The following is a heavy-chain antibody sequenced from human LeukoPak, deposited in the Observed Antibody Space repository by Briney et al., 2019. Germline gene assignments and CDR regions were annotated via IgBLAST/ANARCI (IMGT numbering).Heavy chain of an antibody. D-gene: IGHD6-6*01. CDR1: GFTFSSYW. J-gene: IGHJ4*02. CDR3: ARALRQLVRTTTDY. Sequence: GGSLRLSCAASGFTFSSYWMSWVRQAPGKGLEWVANIKQDGSEKYYVDSVKGRFTISRDNAKNSLYLQMNSLRAEDTAVYYRARALRQLVRTTTDYWGQGTLVTVSS. CDR2: IKQDGSEK. V-gene: IGHV3-7*01.